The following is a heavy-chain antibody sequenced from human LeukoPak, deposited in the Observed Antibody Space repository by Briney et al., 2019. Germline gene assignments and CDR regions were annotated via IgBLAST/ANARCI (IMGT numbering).Heavy chain of an antibody. J-gene: IGHJ4*02. CDR3: ARVARSIDY. CDR2: MNPNSGYT. D-gene: IGHD5-12*01. V-gene: IGHV1-8*03. Sequence: GASVKVSCKASGYTFTTYDINWVRQATGQGLEWMGWMNPNSGYTGFAQKFQGRVTFTRATSISTAYMELSSLRSEDTAVYYCARVARSIDYWGQGTLVTVSS. CDR1: GYTFTTYD.